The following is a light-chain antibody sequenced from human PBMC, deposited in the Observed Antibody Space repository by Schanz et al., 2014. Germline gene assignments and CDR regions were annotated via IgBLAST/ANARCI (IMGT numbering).Light chain of an antibody. CDR3: QQYSSSFRT. Sequence: EIVLTQSPGTLSLSPGERATLSCRASQSVPRSNNYLTWYQQKPGQAPRLLIYAASTRATGIPARFSGSGSETEFTLTISRLEPEDFAVYYCQQYSSSFRTFGQGTRVEI. CDR2: AAS. J-gene: IGKJ1*01. CDR1: QSVPRSNNY. V-gene: IGKV3-20*01.